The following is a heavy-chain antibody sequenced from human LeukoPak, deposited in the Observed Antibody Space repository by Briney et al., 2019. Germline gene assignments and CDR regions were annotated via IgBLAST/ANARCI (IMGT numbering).Heavy chain of an antibody. D-gene: IGHD3-9*01. Sequence: ASVKVSCKASGYTFTSYDINWVRQATGQGLEWMRWMNPNSGNTGYAQKFQGRVTMTRNTSISTAYMELSSLRSEDTAVYYCARVYYDILTGPLKNWFDLWGQGTLVTVSS. V-gene: IGHV1-8*01. CDR3: ARVYYDILTGPLKNWFDL. CDR1: GYTFTSYD. CDR2: MNPNSGNT. J-gene: IGHJ5*02.